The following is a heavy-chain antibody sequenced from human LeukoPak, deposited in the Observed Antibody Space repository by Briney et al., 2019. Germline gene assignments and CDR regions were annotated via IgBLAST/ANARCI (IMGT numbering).Heavy chain of an antibody. CDR1: GGSFSGYY. D-gene: IGHD3-16*02. Sequence: SETLSLTCAVYGGSFSGYYWSWIRQPPGKGLEWIGEINHSGSTNYNPSLKSRVTISVDTSRNQFSLKLSSVTAADTAVYYCARARTLYDYVWGSYRPGFYFDYWGQGTLVTVSS. CDR3: ARARTLYDYVWGSYRPGFYFDY. J-gene: IGHJ4*02. V-gene: IGHV4-34*01. CDR2: INHSGST.